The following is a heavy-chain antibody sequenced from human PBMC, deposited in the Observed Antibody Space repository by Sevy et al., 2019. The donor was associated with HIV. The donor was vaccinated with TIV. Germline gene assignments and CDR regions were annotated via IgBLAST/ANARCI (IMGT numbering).Heavy chain of an antibody. Sequence: SETLSLTCTVSGGPIGVYYWSWIRQPPGKGLEYIGYVYYTGSPNYNPSLKNRVTISVDTSNNQFSLKLTSVTAADTAVYYCARAPPVLSGDDSLHWYDPWGQGTLVTVSS. J-gene: IGHJ5*02. D-gene: IGHD5-12*01. CDR3: ARAPPVLSGDDSLHWYDP. CDR1: GGPIGVYY. CDR2: VYYTGSP. V-gene: IGHV4-59*01.